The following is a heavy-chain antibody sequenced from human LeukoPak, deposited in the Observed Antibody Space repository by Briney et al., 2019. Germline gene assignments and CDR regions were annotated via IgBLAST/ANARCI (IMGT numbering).Heavy chain of an antibody. CDR2: INWNGDST. CDR1: GFTFDDYG. D-gene: IGHD1-1*01. J-gene: IGHJ6*03. V-gene: IGHV3-20*04. CDR3: ARDATTAIGTVYMDV. Sequence: GGSLRLSCAASGFTFDDYGMSWVRQAPGKGLEWVSGINWNGDSTGYADSVKGRYTISRDNSKNSLYLEMNSLRVEDTAIYYCARDATTAIGTVYMDVWGKGTTVTISS.